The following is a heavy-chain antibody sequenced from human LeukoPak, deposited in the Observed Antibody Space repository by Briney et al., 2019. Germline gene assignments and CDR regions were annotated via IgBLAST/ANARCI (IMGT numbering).Heavy chain of an antibody. CDR2: IYSGGST. V-gene: IGHV3-66*04. CDR3: AKLTTVTQFDY. J-gene: IGHJ4*02. CDR1: GFTVSSNY. D-gene: IGHD4-17*01. Sequence: GGSLRLSCAASGFTVSSNYMSWVRQAPGKGLEWVSVIYSGGSTYYADSVKGRFTISRDNSKNTLYLQMNSLRAEDTAVYYCAKLTTVTQFDYWGQGTLVTVSS.